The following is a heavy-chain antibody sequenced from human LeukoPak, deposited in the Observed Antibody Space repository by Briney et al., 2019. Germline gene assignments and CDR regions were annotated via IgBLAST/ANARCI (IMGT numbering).Heavy chain of an antibody. CDR2: IYDSGTI. CDR1: GGSNGSDTDY. Sequence: SETLSLTCTVSGGSNGSDTDYWSWIRQHPGKGLEWIGYIYDSGTIYYNPSLQSRVSISVDPSKTQFSLRVNSVTAADTAVYYCARTAGGDPYFDYWGRGTLVTVSS. J-gene: IGHJ4*02. V-gene: IGHV4-31*03. D-gene: IGHD4-17*01. CDR3: ARTAGGDPYFDY.